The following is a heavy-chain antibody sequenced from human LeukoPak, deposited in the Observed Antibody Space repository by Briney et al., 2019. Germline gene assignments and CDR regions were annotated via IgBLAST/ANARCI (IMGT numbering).Heavy chain of an antibody. J-gene: IGHJ4*02. CDR1: GGTFSSYA. V-gene: IGHV1-8*03. CDR3: ARGRTIAAADDY. D-gene: IGHD6-13*01. CDR2: MNPNSGNT. Sequence: ASVKVSCKASGGTFSSYAISWVRQAPGQGLEWMGWMNPNSGNTGYAQKFQGRVTITRNTSISTAYMELSSLRSEDTAVYYCARGRTIAAADDYWGQGTLVTVSS.